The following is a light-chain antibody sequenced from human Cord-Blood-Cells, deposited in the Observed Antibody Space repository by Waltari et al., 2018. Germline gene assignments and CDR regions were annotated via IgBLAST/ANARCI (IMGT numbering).Light chain of an antibody. J-gene: IGLJ3*02. V-gene: IGLV2-14*03. Sequence: QSALTQPASVSGSPGQSITISCPGTSSDVGGYNYVSWYQHHPGKAPKLMIYDVRKRPSGVSNRFSGSKSGNTASLTISGLQAEDEADYYCSSYTSSSTWVFGGGTKLTVL. CDR1: SSDVGGYNY. CDR3: SSYTSSSTWV. CDR2: DVR.